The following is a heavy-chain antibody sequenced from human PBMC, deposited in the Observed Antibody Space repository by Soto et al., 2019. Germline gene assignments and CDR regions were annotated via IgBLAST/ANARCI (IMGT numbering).Heavy chain of an antibody. CDR2: ISGSGGST. CDR3: ASFDDYSNYSHYYYYYGMDV. CDR1: GFTFSSYA. Sequence: EVQLLESGGGLVQPGGSLRLSCAASGFTFSSYAMSWVRQAPGKGLEWVSAISGSGGSTYYADSVKGRFTISRDNSKNTLYLQMNSLRAEDTAVYYCASFDDYSNYSHYYYYYGMDVWGQGTTVTVSS. D-gene: IGHD4-4*01. J-gene: IGHJ6*02. V-gene: IGHV3-23*01.